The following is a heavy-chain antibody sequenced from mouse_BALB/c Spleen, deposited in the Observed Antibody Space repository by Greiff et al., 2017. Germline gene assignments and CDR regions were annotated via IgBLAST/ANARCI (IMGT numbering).Heavy chain of an antibody. J-gene: IGHJ2*01. CDR3: ARGYGNYADY. CDR1: GYTFTDYA. V-gene: IGHV1-67*01. D-gene: IGHD2-10*02. Sequence: VQLKESGPELVRPGVSVKISCKGSGYTFTDYAMHWVKQSHAKSLEWIGVISTYYGNTNYNQKFKGKATMTVDKSSSTAYMELARLTSEDSAIYYCARGYGNYADYWGQGTTLTVSS. CDR2: ISTYYGNT.